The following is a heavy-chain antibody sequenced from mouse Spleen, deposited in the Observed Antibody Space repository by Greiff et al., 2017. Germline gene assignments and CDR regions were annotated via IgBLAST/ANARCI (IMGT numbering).Heavy chain of an antibody. CDR1: GYTFTSYW. CDR2: IDPSDSYT. Sequence: QVQLQQPGAELVRPGTSVKLSCKASGYTFTSYWMHWVKQRPGQGLEWIGVIDPSDSYTNYNQKFKGKATLTVDTSSSTAYMQLSSLTSEDSAVYYCARRGEKGYYYAMDYWGQGTSVTVSS. J-gene: IGHJ4*01. CDR3: ARRGEKGYYYAMDY. V-gene: IGHV1-59*01.